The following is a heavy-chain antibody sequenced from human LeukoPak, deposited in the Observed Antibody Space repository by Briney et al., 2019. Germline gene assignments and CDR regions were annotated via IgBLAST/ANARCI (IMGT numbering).Heavy chain of an antibody. CDR3: ASAPNENYFDF. Sequence: GGSLRLSCAASGFTFSSYWMSWVRQAPGKGPEWVANINQDGSAKDYGGSVEGRFTISRDNAKNSLYLQMNSLTAEDTAVYFCASAPNENYFDFWGQGTLVTVSS. CDR2: INQDGSAK. CDR1: GFTFSSYW. V-gene: IGHV3-7*01. J-gene: IGHJ4*02.